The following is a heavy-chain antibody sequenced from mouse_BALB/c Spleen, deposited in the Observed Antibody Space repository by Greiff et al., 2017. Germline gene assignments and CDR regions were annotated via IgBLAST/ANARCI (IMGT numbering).Heavy chain of an antibody. J-gene: IGHJ2*01. V-gene: IGHV1S137*01. CDR2: ISTYYGDA. CDR1: GYTFTDYA. Sequence: VKLQESGAELVRPGVSVKISCKGSGYTFTDYAMHWVKQSHAKSLEWIGVISTYYGDASYNQKFKGKATMTVDKSSSTAYMELARLTSEDSAIYYCAIPEGNYFDYWGQGTTLTVSS. CDR3: AIPEGNYFDY.